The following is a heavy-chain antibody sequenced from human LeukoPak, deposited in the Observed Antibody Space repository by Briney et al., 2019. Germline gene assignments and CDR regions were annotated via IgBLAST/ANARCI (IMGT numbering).Heavy chain of an antibody. CDR3: ARVPSDATFDY. CDR1: AGSISSGDYY. V-gene: IGHV4-30-4*08. CDR2: IYYSGST. Sequence: SETLSLTCTVSAGSISSGDYYWSWIRQPPGKGLEWIGYIYYSGSTYYNPSLKSRVTTSVDTSKNQFSLKLSSVTAADTAVYYCARVPSDATFDYWGQGTLVTVSS. J-gene: IGHJ4*02.